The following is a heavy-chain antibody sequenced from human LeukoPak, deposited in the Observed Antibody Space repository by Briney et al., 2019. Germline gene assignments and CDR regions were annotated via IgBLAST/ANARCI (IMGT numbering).Heavy chain of an antibody. V-gene: IGHV3-23*01. Sequence: GGSLRLSCAASGFTFRSYDMSWVRQAPGKGLEWVSAISASGGSTYYADSVKGRFTISRDNSKNTLYLQMNSLRAEDTAVYYCAKSRGGGFDYWGQGSLVTVSS. J-gene: IGHJ4*02. CDR1: GFTFRSYD. CDR2: ISASGGST. CDR3: AKSRGGGFDY. D-gene: IGHD3-10*01.